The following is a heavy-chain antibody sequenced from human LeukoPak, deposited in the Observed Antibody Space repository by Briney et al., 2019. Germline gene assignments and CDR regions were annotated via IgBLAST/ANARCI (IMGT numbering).Heavy chain of an antibody. CDR3: ARDRGANYDYVWGSHAFDI. D-gene: IGHD3-16*01. J-gene: IGHJ3*02. Sequence: GGSLRLSCAASGFIVSSKYMSWIRQAPGKGLEWVSYISSSGSTIYYADSVRGRFTISRDNSKNTLYLQMNSLRAEDTAVYYCARDRGANYDYVWGSHAFDIWGQGTMVTVSS. CDR1: GFIVSSKY. V-gene: IGHV3-11*04. CDR2: ISSSGSTI.